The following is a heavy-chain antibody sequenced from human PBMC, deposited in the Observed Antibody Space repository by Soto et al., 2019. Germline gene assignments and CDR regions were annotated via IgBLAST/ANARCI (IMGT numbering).Heavy chain of an antibody. CDR1: GYTFTSYY. CDR3: ARDGLQQDFDY. CDR2: INPSGGST. V-gene: IGHV1-46*03. J-gene: IGHJ4*02. Sequence: GASVKVSCKASGYTFTSYYMHWARQAPGQGLEWMGIINPSGGSTSYAQKFQGRVTMTRDTSTSTVYMELSSLRSEDTAVYYCARDGLQQDFDYWGQGTLVTVSS. D-gene: IGHD1-1*01.